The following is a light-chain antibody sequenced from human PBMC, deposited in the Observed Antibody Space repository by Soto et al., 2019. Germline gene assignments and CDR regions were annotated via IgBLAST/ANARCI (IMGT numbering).Light chain of an antibody. Sequence: EIVLTQSPGTLSLYPGERATLPCGASQSVTSNYLAWYQQKPGQAPRLLIFGASIRVTGIPDRFIGSGSGTDFTLTISRLEPEDFAVYYCQQYVTSRTTFGQGTKVDIK. CDR2: GAS. V-gene: IGKV3-20*01. J-gene: IGKJ1*01. CDR3: QQYVTSRTT. CDR1: QSVTSNY.